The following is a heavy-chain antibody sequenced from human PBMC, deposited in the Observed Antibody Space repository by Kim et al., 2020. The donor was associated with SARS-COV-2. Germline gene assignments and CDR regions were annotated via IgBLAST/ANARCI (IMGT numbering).Heavy chain of an antibody. CDR3: VRQILAAAGTGEFDY. J-gene: IGHJ4*02. CDR2: ISFDGGNE. D-gene: IGHD6-13*01. CDR1: GFTFNSHT. V-gene: IGHV3-30*04. Sequence: GGSLRLSCVASGFTFNSHTMHWVRQAPGKGLEWVAGISFDGGNEYYAESVKGRSTISRDNSKNTLYLQMNNLTTEDPAVYYCVRQILAAAGTGEFDYWGQGTLVTISS.